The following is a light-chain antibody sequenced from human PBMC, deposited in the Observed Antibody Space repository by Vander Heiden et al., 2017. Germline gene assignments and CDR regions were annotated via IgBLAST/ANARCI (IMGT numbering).Light chain of an antibody. CDR1: SSDVGGYKY. CDR2: DVN. CDR3: NSYSTSTTLGV. J-gene: IGLJ3*02. V-gene: IGLV2-14*03. Sequence: QSALTPPASVSGPPGQSITIPCTGPSSDVGGYKYVSWYQQHPGKAPKLMIYDVNDRPAGVSKRCSGSKSGNTASLTISGLQAEDEADYYCNSYSTSTTLGVFGGGTKVTVL.